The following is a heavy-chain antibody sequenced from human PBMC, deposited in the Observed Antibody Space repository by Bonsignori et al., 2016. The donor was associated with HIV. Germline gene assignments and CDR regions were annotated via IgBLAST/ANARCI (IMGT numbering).Heavy chain of an antibody. Sequence: GESLKISCAASGFTFSSFEMHWVRQAPGKGLEWVSYINYSGTTIYYADSVKGRFTISRDNAKNALYLQMNSLRAEDTAVYYCARVKWESRVFDYWGQGTLVTVSS. V-gene: IGHV3-48*03. CDR2: INYSGTTI. J-gene: IGHJ4*02. D-gene: IGHD1-26*01. CDR3: ARVKWESRVFDY. CDR1: GFTFSSFE.